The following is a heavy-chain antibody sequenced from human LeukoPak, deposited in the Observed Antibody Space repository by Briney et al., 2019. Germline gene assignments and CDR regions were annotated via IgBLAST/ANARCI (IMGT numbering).Heavy chain of an antibody. Sequence: ASVKVSCKASGYTFTGYYMHWVRQAPGQGLEWMGIINPSGGSTSYAQKFQGRVTMTRDTSTSTVYMELSSLRSEDTAVYYCARAAAAGRVFDYWGQGTLVTVSS. V-gene: IGHV1-46*01. D-gene: IGHD6-13*01. CDR1: GYTFTGYY. CDR2: INPSGGST. CDR3: ARAAAAGRVFDY. J-gene: IGHJ4*02.